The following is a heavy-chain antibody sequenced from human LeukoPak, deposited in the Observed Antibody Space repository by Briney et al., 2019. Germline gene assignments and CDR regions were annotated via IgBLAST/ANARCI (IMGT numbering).Heavy chain of an antibody. V-gene: IGHV3-23*01. Sequence: GGSLRLSCAASGFTFSSYAMSWVRQAPGKGLEWVSAISGSGGSTYYADSVRGRFTISRDNSKNTLYLQMNSLRAEDTAVYYCARGGSYYYDSSGYDSDAFDIWGQGTMVTVSS. CDR1: GFTFSSYA. CDR3: ARGGSYYYDSSGYDSDAFDI. CDR2: ISGSGGST. J-gene: IGHJ3*02. D-gene: IGHD3-22*01.